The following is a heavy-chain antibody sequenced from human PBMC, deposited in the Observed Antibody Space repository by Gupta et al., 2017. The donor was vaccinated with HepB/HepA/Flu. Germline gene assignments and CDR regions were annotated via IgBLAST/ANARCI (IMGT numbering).Heavy chain of an antibody. V-gene: IGHV3-30-3*01. CDR1: GFTFSSYA. J-gene: IGHJ4*02. CDR3: ARDLEYCSSTSCYSFDY. D-gene: IGHD2-2*01. CDR2: ISYDGSNK. Sequence: QVQLVESGGGVVQPGRSLRLSCAASGFTFSSYAMHWVRPAPGKGLEWVAVISYDGSNKYYADSVKGRFTISRDNSKNTLYLQMNSLRAEDTAVYYCARDLEYCSSTSCYSFDYWGQGTLVTVSS.